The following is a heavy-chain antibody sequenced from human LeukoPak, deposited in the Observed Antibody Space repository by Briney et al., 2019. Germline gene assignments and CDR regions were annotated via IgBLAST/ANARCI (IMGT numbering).Heavy chain of an antibody. J-gene: IGHJ4*02. D-gene: IGHD5-12*01. V-gene: IGHV4-31*03. CDR1: GGSISSGGYY. Sequence: SETLSLTCTVSGGSISSGGYYWSWIRQHPGKGLEWIGYIYYSGSTYYNTSLKSRVTISVDTSKNQFSLKLSSVTAADTAVYYCARLVATIRGFYYFDYWGQGTLVTVSS. CDR2: IYYSGST. CDR3: ARLVATIRGFYYFDY.